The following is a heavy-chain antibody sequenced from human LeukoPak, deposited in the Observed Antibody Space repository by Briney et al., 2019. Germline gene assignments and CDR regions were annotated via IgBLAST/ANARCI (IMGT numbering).Heavy chain of an antibody. D-gene: IGHD3-9*01. Sequence: SETLSLTCAVYGVSFSGYYWSWIRQPPGKGLEWIGEINHSGSTNYNPSLKSRVTISADTSKNQFSLKLSSVTAADTAVYYCARTYYDILTGYYTPYYFDYWGQGTLVTVSS. J-gene: IGHJ4*02. CDR2: INHSGST. V-gene: IGHV4-34*01. CDR1: GVSFSGYY. CDR3: ARTYYDILTGYYTPYYFDY.